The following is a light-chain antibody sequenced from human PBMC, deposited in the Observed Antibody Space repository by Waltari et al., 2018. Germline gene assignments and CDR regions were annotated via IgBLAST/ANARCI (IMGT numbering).Light chain of an antibody. Sequence: EIVMTQSPATLSVSPGERVTISCRASQSISDDFAWYHQNPGQAPRLLIYRASTRYTDIPARFSGSASGTEFSLTISSLQSEDFGVYYCQQYKNWPPRDTFGQGTKVEI. CDR1: QSISDD. V-gene: IGKV3D-15*01. J-gene: IGKJ2*01. CDR3: QQYKNWPPRDT. CDR2: RAS.